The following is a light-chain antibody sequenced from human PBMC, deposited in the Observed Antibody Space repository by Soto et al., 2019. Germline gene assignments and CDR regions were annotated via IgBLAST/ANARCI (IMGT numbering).Light chain of an antibody. V-gene: IGKV3-15*01. CDR3: QQYNEWPLT. CDR1: QSVSRN. CDR2: AAS. Sequence: EIVLTQSPGTLSLSPGERAILSYRASQSVSRNLAWYQQKPGQAPRLLISAASTRATGIPARFSGSGSGTEFTLTISSLQSEDSVVYYCQQYNEWPLTFGGGTKVDIK. J-gene: IGKJ4*01.